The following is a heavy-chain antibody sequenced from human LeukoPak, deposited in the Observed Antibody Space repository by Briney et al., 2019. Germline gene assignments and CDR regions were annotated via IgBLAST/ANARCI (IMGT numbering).Heavy chain of an antibody. J-gene: IGHJ4*02. CDR3: ARHPGLGFDY. Sequence: GGSLRLSCAASGFSFSSYEMSWVRQAPGKGLEWVSYISSSGTTIYYADSVKGRFTISRDNAKNSLYLQMNSLRAEDTAVYYCARHPGLGFDYWGQGTLVTVSS. V-gene: IGHV3-48*03. CDR2: ISSSGTTI. CDR1: GFSFSSYE.